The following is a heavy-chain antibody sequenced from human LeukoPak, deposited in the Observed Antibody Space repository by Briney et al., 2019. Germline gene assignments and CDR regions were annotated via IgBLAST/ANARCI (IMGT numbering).Heavy chain of an antibody. D-gene: IGHD3-22*01. CDR3: ARDTRSSKTYYDSSGYYPDAFDI. CDR1: GFTFSSYS. V-gene: IGHV3-21*01. CDR2: ISSSSSYI. Sequence: GGSLRLSCAASGFTFSSYSMNWVRQAPGKGLEWVSSISSSSSYIYYADSVKGRFTISRDNAKNSLYLQMNTLRDEDTAVYYCARDTRSSKTYYDSSGYYPDAFDIWGQGTMVPVSS. J-gene: IGHJ3*02.